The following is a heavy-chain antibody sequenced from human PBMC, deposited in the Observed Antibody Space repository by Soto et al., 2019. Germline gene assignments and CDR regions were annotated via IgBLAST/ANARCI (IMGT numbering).Heavy chain of an antibody. J-gene: IGHJ6*02. V-gene: IGHV3-23*01. CDR1: GFKFRSYG. Sequence: EEQLLESGGGLVEPGGSLRLSCVASGFKFRSYGMAWVRQAPGKGLEWVSDINESGGTTNYADSVRGRFAISRDNSRNTLDLLMNSLRPEDTAVYYCVKGRATIFGVIWKYGMDVWGQGTTVYVSS. D-gene: IGHD3-3*01. CDR3: VKGRATIFGVIWKYGMDV. CDR2: INESGGTT.